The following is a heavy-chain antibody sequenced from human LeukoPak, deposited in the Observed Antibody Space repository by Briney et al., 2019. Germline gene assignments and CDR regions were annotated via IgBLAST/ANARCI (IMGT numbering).Heavy chain of an antibody. CDR2: ISYDGSNK. V-gene: IGHV3-30-3*01. J-gene: IGHJ5*02. Sequence: GGSLRLSCAASGFTFSSYAMHWVRRAPGKGLEWVAVISYDGSNKYYADSVKGRFTISRDNSKNTLYLQMNSLRAEDTAVHYCARERLRLNWFDPWGQGTLVTVSS. CDR3: ARERLRLNWFDP. D-gene: IGHD4-17*01. CDR1: GFTFSSYA.